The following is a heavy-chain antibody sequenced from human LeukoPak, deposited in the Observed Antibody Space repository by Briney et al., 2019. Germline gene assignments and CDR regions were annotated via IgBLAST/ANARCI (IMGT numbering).Heavy chain of an antibody. Sequence: GGSLRLSCVGSGFTFSDAWMSWVRQAPGKGLEWVGRIKSKSDGGTIDYAAPVKGRFTISRDDSRNTLYLQMNSLKTEDRDVYYCTTRRQDGWWGQGTLVTVS. J-gene: IGHJ4*02. CDR2: IKSKSDGGTI. CDR1: GFTFSDAW. CDR3: TTRRQDGW. D-gene: IGHD2-15*01. V-gene: IGHV3-15*01.